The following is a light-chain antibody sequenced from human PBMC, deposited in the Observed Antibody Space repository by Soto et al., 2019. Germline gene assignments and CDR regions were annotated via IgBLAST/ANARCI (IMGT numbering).Light chain of an antibody. J-gene: IGKJ2*01. Sequence: DIPMTQSPSTLSASVGDRVTITCRASQSISSWLAWYQQKPGKAPKLLIYKASSLESWVPSRFSGSASGTEFTLTISSLQPDDFATYYCQQYSSYLYTFGQGTKLEIK. CDR2: KAS. CDR3: QQYSSYLYT. V-gene: IGKV1-5*03. CDR1: QSISSW.